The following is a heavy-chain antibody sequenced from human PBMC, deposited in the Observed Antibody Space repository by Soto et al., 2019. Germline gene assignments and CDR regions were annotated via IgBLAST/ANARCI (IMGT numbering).Heavy chain of an antibody. D-gene: IGHD1-1*01. Sequence: PSQTLSLTCANSGDSVSSNGAALNWIRQSPSRGLEWLGRTYYRSKWYNDYAVSVQSRIIINPDTSKNQFSLQLDSVSPEDTAIYYCARSTTTVGCDYWGQGTLVTVSS. CDR2: TYYRSKWYN. J-gene: IGHJ4*02. V-gene: IGHV6-1*01. CDR3: ARSTTTVGCDY. CDR1: GDSVSSNGAA.